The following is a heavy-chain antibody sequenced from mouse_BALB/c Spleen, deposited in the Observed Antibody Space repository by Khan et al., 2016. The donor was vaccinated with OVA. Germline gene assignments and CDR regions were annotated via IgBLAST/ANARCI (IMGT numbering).Heavy chain of an antibody. J-gene: IGHJ3*01. CDR2: IDPFSGDT. V-gene: IGHV1S135*01. CDR1: GYSFTSYY. D-gene: IGHD1-1*02. CDR3: TRHGQVAWFTY. Sequence: EVQLQQSGPELMKPGASVKISYKASGYSFTSYYIHWVMQSHGTSLEWIGYIDPFSGDTTYNQKFKGKASLTVDQSSSTAYIHLSNLTSEDSAVYYCTRHGQVAWFTYWGQGTLVTVSA.